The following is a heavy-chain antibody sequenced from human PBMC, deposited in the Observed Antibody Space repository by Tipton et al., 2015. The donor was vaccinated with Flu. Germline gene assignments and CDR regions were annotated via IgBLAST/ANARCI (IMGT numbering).Heavy chain of an antibody. J-gene: IGHJ4*02. CDR3: ARSFYGSGIYYADY. CDR1: GGSISSFNR. D-gene: IGHD3-10*01. CDR2: IYRSENT. V-gene: IGHV4-4*02. Sequence: TLSLTCAVSGGSISSFNRWSWVRQPPGKGLEWIGEIYRSENTNYSPSLESRVTISVDKSKYQFSLQLTSVTAADTAVYYCARSFYGSGIYYADYLGQGTLVTVSS.